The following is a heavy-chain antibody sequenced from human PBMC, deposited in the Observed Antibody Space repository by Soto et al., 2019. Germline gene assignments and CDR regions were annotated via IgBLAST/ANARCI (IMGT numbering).Heavy chain of an antibody. CDR3: ARDRSKYQLLYWFDP. CDR1: GGSISNYY. Sequence: SETLSLTCTVSGGSISNYYWSWIRQPPGKGLEWIGYIYYNGSTNYNPSLKSRVTISLDTSKNQFSLKLSSMTAADTAVYYCARDRSKYQLLYWFDPWGQGTLVTVSS. D-gene: IGHD2-2*01. J-gene: IGHJ5*02. V-gene: IGHV4-59*01. CDR2: IYYNGST.